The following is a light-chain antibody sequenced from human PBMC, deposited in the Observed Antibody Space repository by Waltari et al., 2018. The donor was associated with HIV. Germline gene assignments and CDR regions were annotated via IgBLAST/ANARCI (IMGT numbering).Light chain of an antibody. CDR3: GTWDSSLGAGV. J-gene: IGLJ3*02. Sequence: SVLTQPPSVSAAPGQTITISCSGSTSNIGSNYVAWYQQSPGRAPKFLIYEDFRRPAGIPDRCSGSKSGTSATLDITGLQTGDEADYYCGTWDSSLGAGVFGGGTKVTV. V-gene: IGLV1-51*02. CDR2: EDF. CDR1: TSNIGSNY.